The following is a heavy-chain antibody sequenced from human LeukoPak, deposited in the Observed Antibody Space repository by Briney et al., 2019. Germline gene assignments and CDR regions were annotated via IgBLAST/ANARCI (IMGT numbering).Heavy chain of an antibody. CDR3: ARPNRSGWYIDY. J-gene: IGHJ4*02. V-gene: IGHV3-9*01. Sequence: PGGSLRLSCAASGFTFDDYAMHWVRQAPGKGLEWVSGISWNSGSIGYADSVKGRFTVSRDNAKNSLYLQMNSLRAEDTAVYYCARPNRSGWYIDYWGQGTLVTVSS. D-gene: IGHD6-19*01. CDR1: GFTFDDYA. CDR2: ISWNSGSI.